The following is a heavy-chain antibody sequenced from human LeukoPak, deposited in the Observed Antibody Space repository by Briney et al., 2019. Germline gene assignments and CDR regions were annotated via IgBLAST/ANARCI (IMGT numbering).Heavy chain of an antibody. CDR3: TADGPTYGSGEFDY. V-gene: IGHV3-15*01. CDR2: IKSKVDGETT. J-gene: IGHJ4*02. Sequence: NPGGSLRLSCVASGFTFSGAWMTWVRQAPGKGLECVGRIKSKVDGETTDYAAPVKGRFTISRDDSKNTLYLQMKSLKSEDTAVYYCTADGPTYGSGEFDYWGQGTLVTVSS. D-gene: IGHD3-10*01. CDR1: GFTFSGAW.